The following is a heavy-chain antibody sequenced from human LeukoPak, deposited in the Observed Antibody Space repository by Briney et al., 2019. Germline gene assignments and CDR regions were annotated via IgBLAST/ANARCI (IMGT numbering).Heavy chain of an antibody. D-gene: IGHD4-17*01. V-gene: IGHV3-48*02. CDR1: GFTFSSYS. CDR2: ISSSSSTI. Sequence: QAGGSLRLSCAASGFTFSSYSMNWVRQAPGKGLEWVSYISSSSSTIYYADSVKGRFTISRDNAKNSLYLQMNSLRDEDTAVYYCARDEKEYGDYGTYYFDYWGQGTLVTVSS. CDR3: ARDEKEYGDYGTYYFDY. J-gene: IGHJ4*02.